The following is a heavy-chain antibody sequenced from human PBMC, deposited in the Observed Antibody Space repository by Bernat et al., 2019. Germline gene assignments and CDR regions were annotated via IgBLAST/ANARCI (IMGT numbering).Heavy chain of an antibody. CDR3: AREVRPTLGAGKWIYGMDV. V-gene: IGHV1-18*01. CDR1: GYTFTSYG. Sequence: QVQLVQSGAEVKKPGASVKVSCKASGYTFTSYGISWVRQAPGQGLEWMGWISAYNGNTNYAQKLQGRVTMTTDTSTSTAYMELRSLRSDDTALYYCAREVRPTLGAGKWIYGMDVWGQGTTVTVSS. D-gene: IGHD6-19*01. J-gene: IGHJ6*02. CDR2: ISAYNGNT.